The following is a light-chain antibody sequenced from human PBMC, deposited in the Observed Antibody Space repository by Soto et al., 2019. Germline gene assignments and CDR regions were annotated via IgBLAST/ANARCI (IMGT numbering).Light chain of an antibody. V-gene: IGKV1-27*01. Sequence: DVQMTQSPASLSASVGDRVTITCRASQGIAHYVAWYRLKPGNVPKLLIYAASTLQSGVPSRFSGSGSGTHFTLTISSLQSEDVASYYCQKYNSALWTFGQGTKVEV. CDR1: QGIAHY. CDR3: QKYNSALWT. CDR2: AAS. J-gene: IGKJ1*01.